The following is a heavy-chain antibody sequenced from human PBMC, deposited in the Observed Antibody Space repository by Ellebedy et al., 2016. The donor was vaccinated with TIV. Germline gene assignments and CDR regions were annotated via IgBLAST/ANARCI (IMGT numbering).Heavy chain of an antibody. CDR2: IYHTEST. J-gene: IGHJ4*02. D-gene: IGHD3-10*01. V-gene: IGHV4-39*07. Sequence: MPSETLSLTCTVSGDSISSSGFYWGWIRQPPGKGLEWLGSIYHTESTYYNPSLKTRVTISVDPSKNQFSLMLSSVAAADTAVYYCARRGSMVRGGFDYWGQGALVTVSS. CDR3: ARRGSMVRGGFDY. CDR1: GDSISSSGFY.